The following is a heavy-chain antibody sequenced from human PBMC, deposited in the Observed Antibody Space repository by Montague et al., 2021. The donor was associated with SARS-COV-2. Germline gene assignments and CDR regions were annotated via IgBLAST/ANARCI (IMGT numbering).Heavy chain of an antibody. J-gene: IGHJ6*02. CDR3: ARDRRSWFTPDYYGMDV. CDR2: IYHSGST. V-gene: IGHV4-4*02. Sequence: SETLSLTCAVSGGSISSSNWWSWVRQPPGKGLEWIGGIYHSGSTNYNPSLKSRVTTSADKSKNQLSLKLSSVTAADTAVDYCARDRRSWFTPDYYGMDVWGQGTTVTVSS. CDR1: GGSISSSNW. D-gene: IGHD6-13*01.